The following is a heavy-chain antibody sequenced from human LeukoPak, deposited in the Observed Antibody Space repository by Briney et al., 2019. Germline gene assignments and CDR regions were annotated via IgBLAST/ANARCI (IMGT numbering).Heavy chain of an antibody. J-gene: IGHJ6*04. CDR3: AELGITMIGGV. V-gene: IGHV3-7*01. CDR1: GFTFSRYW. Sequence: HPGGSLRLSCAASGFTFSRYWMSWVRQAPGKGLEWVATIKQDGSEIYYVDSVKGRFIISRDNAQNSLYLQMNSLRAEDTAVYYCAELGITMIGGVWGKGTTVTISS. CDR2: IKQDGSEI. D-gene: IGHD3-10*02.